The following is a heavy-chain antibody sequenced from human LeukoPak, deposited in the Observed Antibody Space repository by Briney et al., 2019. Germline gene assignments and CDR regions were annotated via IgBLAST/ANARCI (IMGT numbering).Heavy chain of an antibody. Sequence: GSLRLSCAASGFTFSSYAMHWIRQPPGKGLEWIGSIYYSGSTYYNPSLKSRVTISVDTSKNQFSLKLSSVTAADTAVYYCARVVTIDYYMDVWGKGTTVTVSS. CDR3: ARVVTIDYYMDV. CDR1: GFTFSSYA. J-gene: IGHJ6*03. V-gene: IGHV4-39*07. D-gene: IGHD3-3*01. CDR2: IYYSGST.